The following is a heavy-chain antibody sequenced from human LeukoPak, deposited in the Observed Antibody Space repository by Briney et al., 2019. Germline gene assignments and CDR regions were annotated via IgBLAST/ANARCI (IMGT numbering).Heavy chain of an antibody. Sequence: SETLSLTCAVYGGSFSGYYWSWIRQPPGKGLEWIGEINNSGSTNYNPSTMSRVTISEDTSKNQFSLKLSSVTAADTAVYYCARGGDIVVVPAAARNYYYYMDVWGKGTTVTVPS. CDR2: INNSGST. CDR1: GGSFSGYY. V-gene: IGHV4-34*01. J-gene: IGHJ6*03. CDR3: ARGGDIVVVPAAARNYYYYMDV. D-gene: IGHD2-2*01.